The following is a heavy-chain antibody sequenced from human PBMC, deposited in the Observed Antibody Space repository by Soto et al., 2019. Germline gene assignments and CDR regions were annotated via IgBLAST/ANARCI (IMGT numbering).Heavy chain of an antibody. CDR3: ARYGQPGGDYERFTGYLY. CDR1: GYTFTSYY. Sequence: GASVKVSCKASGYTFTSYYMHWVRQAPGQGLEWMGRINPSGGSTNYAQKFQGRVAMTRDTSTSTAYMELSSLRSEDTAVYYCARYGQPGGDYERFTGYLYRGQGTLGTGSS. CDR2: INPSGGST. D-gene: IGHD3-9*01. V-gene: IGHV1-46*01. J-gene: IGHJ4*02.